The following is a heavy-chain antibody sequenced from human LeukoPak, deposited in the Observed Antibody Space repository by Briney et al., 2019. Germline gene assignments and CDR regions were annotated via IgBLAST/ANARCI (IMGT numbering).Heavy chain of an antibody. D-gene: IGHD2-2*01. J-gene: IGHJ4*02. CDR1: GLTFSGYS. Sequence: GGSLRLSCLVSGLTFSGYSMNRVRQAPGKGLEWVSVISGSGGSTYYADSVKGRFTISRDNSKNTLYLQMNSLRVEDTAVYYCAKTPCTTSCYFDYWGQGTLVTVSS. CDR3: AKTPCTTSCYFDY. CDR2: ISGSGGST. V-gene: IGHV3-23*01.